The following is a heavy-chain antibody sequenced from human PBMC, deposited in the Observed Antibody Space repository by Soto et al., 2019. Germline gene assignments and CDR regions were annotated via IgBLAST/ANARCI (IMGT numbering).Heavy chain of an antibody. V-gene: IGHV4-59*01. Sequence: PSETLSLTCTVSGGSISSYYWSWIRQPPGKGLEWIGYIYYSGSINYNPSLKSRVTISVDTSKNQFSLKLSSVTAADTAVYYCARGGGLYYFDYWGQGTLVTASS. D-gene: IGHD5-12*01. CDR2: IYYSGSI. CDR3: ARGGGLYYFDY. CDR1: GGSISSYY. J-gene: IGHJ4*02.